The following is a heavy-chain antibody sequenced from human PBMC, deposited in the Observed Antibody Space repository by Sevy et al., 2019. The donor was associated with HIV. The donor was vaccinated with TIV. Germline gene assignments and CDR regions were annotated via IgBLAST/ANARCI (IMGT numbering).Heavy chain of an antibody. Sequence: SETLSLTCTVSGGSISSYYWSWIRQPPGKGLEWIGYIYYNGNTIYNPSLKSRVTISLDTSQRQFSLRLTSVTAADTALYYCARGSDSSSWDTFDCWSQGTLVTVSS. V-gene: IGHV4-59*01. CDR1: GGSISSYY. CDR2: IYYNGNT. D-gene: IGHD6-13*01. CDR3: ARGSDSSSWDTFDC. J-gene: IGHJ4*02.